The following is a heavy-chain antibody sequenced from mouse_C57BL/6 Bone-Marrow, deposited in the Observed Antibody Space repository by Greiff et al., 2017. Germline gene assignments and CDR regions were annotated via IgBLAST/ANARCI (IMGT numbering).Heavy chain of an antibody. J-gene: IGHJ1*03. V-gene: IGHV1-55*01. Sequence: VQLQESGAELVKPGASAKMSCKASGYTFTSYWITWVKQRPGQGLEWIGYIYPGSGSTNYNEKFKSKATLTVDQSSTTAYMQLSSLTSEDSAVYYCARPYYSNYWYFDVWGTGTTVTVSS. CDR1: GYTFTSYW. D-gene: IGHD2-5*01. CDR2: IYPGSGST. CDR3: ARPYYSNYWYFDV.